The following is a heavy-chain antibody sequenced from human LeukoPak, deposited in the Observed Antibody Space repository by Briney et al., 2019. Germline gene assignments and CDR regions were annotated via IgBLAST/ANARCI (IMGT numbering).Heavy chain of an antibody. CDR2: IKQDGIEE. CDR1: GFTFSSYW. Sequence: GGSLRLSCAASGFTFSSYWMSWVRQAPGKGLEWVANIKQDGIEEYYVDSVKGRFTISRDNAKNSLYLQMNSLRAEDTAVYYCARDRWGYSYGGDRGQGTLVTVSS. D-gene: IGHD5-18*01. J-gene: IGHJ4*02. V-gene: IGHV3-7*01. CDR3: ARDRWGYSYGGD.